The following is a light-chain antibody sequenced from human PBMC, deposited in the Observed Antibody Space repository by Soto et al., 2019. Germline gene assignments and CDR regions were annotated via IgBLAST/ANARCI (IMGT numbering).Light chain of an antibody. CDR3: KQYGSSPFT. CDR1: QTVTSSY. Sequence: EIVLTQSPGTLSLSPGERATLSCRASQTVTSSYLAWYQQKPGQAPRLLIDGAYSRATGIPDRFRGGGSGTDFTLTISRLEPEDFAVYYCKQYGSSPFTFGGGTKVEIK. J-gene: IGKJ4*01. CDR2: GAY. V-gene: IGKV3-20*01.